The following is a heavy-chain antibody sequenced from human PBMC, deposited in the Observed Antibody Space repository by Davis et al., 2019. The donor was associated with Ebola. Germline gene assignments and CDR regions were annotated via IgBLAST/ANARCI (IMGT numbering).Heavy chain of an antibody. D-gene: IGHD6-19*01. CDR3: ASREVVAGPLDH. CDR1: GGSISSRSYY. J-gene: IGHJ4*02. Sequence: MPSETLSLTCTVSGGSISSRSYYWGWIRQTPGKGREWIGSIYYSGSTDYNPSLKSRVTMSVDTSSSQFSLTLNSVTAADTAVYYCASREVVAGPLDHWCQGTLVAVSS. V-gene: IGHV4-39*01. CDR2: IYYSGST.